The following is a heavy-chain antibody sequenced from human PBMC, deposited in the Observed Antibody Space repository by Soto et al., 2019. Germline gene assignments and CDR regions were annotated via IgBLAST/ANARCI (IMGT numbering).Heavy chain of an antibody. V-gene: IGHV1-69*01. CDR2: IIPIFGTA. CDR3: ARDRGRGYSRRGWFDP. J-gene: IGHJ5*02. D-gene: IGHD5-18*01. CDR1: GATFSSYA. Sequence: SVTVSCTASGATFSSYAISWVRQAPGQGLEWMGGIIPIFGTANYAQKFQGRVTITADESTSTAYMELSSLRSEDTVVYYCARDRGRGYSRRGWFDPWGQGTLVTFSS.